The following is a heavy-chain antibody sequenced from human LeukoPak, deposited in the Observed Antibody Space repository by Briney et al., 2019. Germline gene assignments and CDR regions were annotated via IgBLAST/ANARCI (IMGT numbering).Heavy chain of an antibody. V-gene: IGHV4-34*01. D-gene: IGHD3-10*01. Sequence: SETLSLTCAVYGGSFSGYYWSRIRQPPGKGLEWIGEINHSGSTNYNPSLKSRVTISVDTSKNQFSLKLSSVTAADTAVYYCARSKYGSGSYYFNWFDPWGQGTLVTVSS. CDR2: INHSGST. CDR1: GGSFSGYY. CDR3: ARSKYGSGSYYFNWFDP. J-gene: IGHJ5*02.